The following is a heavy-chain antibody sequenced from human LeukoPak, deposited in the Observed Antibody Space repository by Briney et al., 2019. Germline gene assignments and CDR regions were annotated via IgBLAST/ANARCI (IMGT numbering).Heavy chain of an antibody. V-gene: IGHV3-23*01. J-gene: IGHJ4*02. D-gene: IGHD4-11*01. CDR3: AKDAVNYYFDY. CDR1: GFTFSRHG. Sequence: GGSLRLSCVASGFTFSRHGMNWVRQAPGKGLEWVSAISGSGGSTYYADSVKGRFTISRDNSKNTLYLQMNSLRAEDTAVYYCAKDAVNYYFDYWGQGTLVTVSS. CDR2: ISGSGGST.